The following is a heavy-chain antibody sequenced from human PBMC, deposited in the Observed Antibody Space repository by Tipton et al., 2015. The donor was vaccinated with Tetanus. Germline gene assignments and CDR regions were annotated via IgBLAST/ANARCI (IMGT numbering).Heavy chain of an antibody. CDR2: IYYSGST. D-gene: IGHD2-15*01. Sequence: TLSLTCTVSGGSISSGDYYWSWIRQPPGKGLEWIGYIYYSGSTYYNPSLNSRATISVDTSRNQFSLKLTSVTAADTAVYYCAGWELLNWNAFDIWGQGTGVTVSA. J-gene: IGHJ3*02. CDR1: GGSISSGDYY. CDR3: AGWELLNWNAFDI. V-gene: IGHV4-30-4*01.